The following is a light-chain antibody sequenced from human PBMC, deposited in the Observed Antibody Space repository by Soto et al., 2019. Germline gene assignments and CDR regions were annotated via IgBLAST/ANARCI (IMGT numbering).Light chain of an antibody. CDR2: GNR. CDR3: QSYDSSLSGSKVV. V-gene: IGLV1-40*01. Sequence: QSVLTQPPSVSGAPGQRVTISCTGSSSNIGAGYDVHWYQQLPGTAPKLVIYGNRNRPSGVPDRFSGSKSGTSASLAITGIQAEDEADYYCQSYDSSLSGSKVVFGGGTKLTVL. J-gene: IGLJ2*01. CDR1: SSNIGAGYD.